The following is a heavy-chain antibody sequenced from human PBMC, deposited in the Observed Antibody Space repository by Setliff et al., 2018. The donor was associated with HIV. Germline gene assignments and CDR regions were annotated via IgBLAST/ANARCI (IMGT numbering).Heavy chain of an antibody. J-gene: IGHJ4*02. CDR2: IYPGDSDT. Sequence: GESLKISCKGSGYSFTSYWIGWVRQMPGKGLEWMGIIYPGDSDTRYSPSFQSQVTITADKSTSTVYMELRSLRSEDTAVYYCARDHDSSAYTYFDYWGQGTLVTVSS. D-gene: IGHD3-22*01. CDR1: GYSFTSYW. CDR3: ARDHDSSAYTYFDY. V-gene: IGHV5-51*01.